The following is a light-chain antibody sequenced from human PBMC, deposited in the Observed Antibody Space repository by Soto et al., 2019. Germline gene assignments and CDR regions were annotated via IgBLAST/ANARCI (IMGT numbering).Light chain of an antibody. Sequence: DIQMTQSPSSLSAFVVDAVTITCQASQDISGYLHWHQHKPGKAPKLLIYDASSLQKGVPSRFGGSGSGTHFTLTISKVQPGDVAIYYCQHLYTFGQRTNLE. CDR1: QDISGY. CDR2: DAS. V-gene: IGKV1-33*01. CDR3: QHLYT. J-gene: IGKJ2*01.